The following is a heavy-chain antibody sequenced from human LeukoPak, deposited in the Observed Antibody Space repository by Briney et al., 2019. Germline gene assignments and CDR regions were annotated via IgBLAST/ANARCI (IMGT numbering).Heavy chain of an antibody. J-gene: IGHJ4*02. CDR1: GFTSNHYA. Sequence: GGSLRLSCAASGFTSNHYAMSWVRQAPGKGLECASSNHHGHTFYVDSVKGRFTISRDNSKNTVFLQMNSLRADDTAEYFCARDHGSQDSGAWYVFDYWGRGTLVTVSS. CDR2: SNHHGHT. D-gene: IGHD6-19*01. V-gene: IGHV3-23*03. CDR3: ARDHGSQDSGAWYVFDY.